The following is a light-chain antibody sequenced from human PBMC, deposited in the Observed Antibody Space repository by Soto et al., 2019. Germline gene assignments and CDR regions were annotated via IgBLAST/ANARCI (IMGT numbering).Light chain of an antibody. CDR2: DAS. CDR1: QSISSW. V-gene: IGKV1-5*01. Sequence: DIQMTQSPSTLSASVGDRVTITCRASQSISSWLAWYQQKPGKAPKLLIYDASNLESGVPSRFSGGGSGTEFTLTISSLQPYDFATYYCQQYSSSYPYTFGQGTKLEIK. J-gene: IGKJ2*01. CDR3: QQYSSSYPYT.